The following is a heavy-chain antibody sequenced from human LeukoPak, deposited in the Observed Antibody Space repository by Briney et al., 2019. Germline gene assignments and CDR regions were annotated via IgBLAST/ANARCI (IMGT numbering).Heavy chain of an antibody. CDR2: ISYTGTYI. Sequence: GGSLRLSCAASALSLNTYNMNWVRRAPGKGLQFVSSISYTGTYIYYADSVKGRFTISRDNAKNSLYLQMNSLRAEDTAVYYCTREDHSNYNYWGQGTLVTVSS. J-gene: IGHJ4*02. D-gene: IGHD4-11*01. CDR1: ALSLNTYN. CDR3: TREDHSNYNY. V-gene: IGHV3-21*01.